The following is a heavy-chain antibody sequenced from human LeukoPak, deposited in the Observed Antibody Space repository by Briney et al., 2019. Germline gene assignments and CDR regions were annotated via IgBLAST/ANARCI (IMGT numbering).Heavy chain of an antibody. J-gene: IGHJ4*02. CDR3: ARERFSIRGYRYETFDY. D-gene: IGHD5-12*01. CDR1: GYTFTGYY. CDR2: INPNSGGT. V-gene: IGHV1-2*02. Sequence: ASVKVSCKASGYTFTGYYMHWVRQAPGQGLEWMGWINPNSGGTNYAQKFQGRVTMTRDTSISTAYMELSRLRSDDTAVYYCARERFSIRGYRYETFDYWGQGTLVTVSS.